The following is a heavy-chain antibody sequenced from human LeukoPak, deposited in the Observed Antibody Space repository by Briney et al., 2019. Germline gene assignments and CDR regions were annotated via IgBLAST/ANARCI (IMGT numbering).Heavy chain of an antibody. D-gene: IGHD3-10*01. CDR1: GFSFSSYA. J-gene: IGHJ4*02. CDR3: AKVYGSGSSPQYFDY. Sequence: GRSLRLSCAASGFSFSSYAMHWVRQAPGKGLEWVSSISSSSSYIYYADSVKGRFTISRDNAKNSLYLQMNSLRAEDTAVYYCAKVYGSGSSPQYFDYWGQGTLVTVSS. V-gene: IGHV3-21*01. CDR2: ISSSSSYI.